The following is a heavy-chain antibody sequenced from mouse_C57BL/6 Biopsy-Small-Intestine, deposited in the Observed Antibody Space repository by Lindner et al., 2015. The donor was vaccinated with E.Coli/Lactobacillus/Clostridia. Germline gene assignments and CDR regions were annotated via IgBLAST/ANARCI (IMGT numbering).Heavy chain of an antibody. CDR3: ARSYYTNYGFAY. J-gene: IGHJ3*01. CDR2: IYPGSGNP. V-gene: IGHV1-84*01. CDR1: GYTFTDFF. Sequence: VQLQESGPEQVKPGASVKISCKPSGYTFTDFFINWVKQRPGQGLEWIGWIYPGSGNPNYNEKFKGKATLTVDTSSSTAYMQLSSLTSEDSAVYFCARSYYTNYGFAYWGQGTLVTVSA. D-gene: IGHD2-5*01.